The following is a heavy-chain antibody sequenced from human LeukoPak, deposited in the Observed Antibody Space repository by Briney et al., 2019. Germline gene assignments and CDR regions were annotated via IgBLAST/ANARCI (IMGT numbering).Heavy chain of an antibody. J-gene: IGHJ4*02. D-gene: IGHD3-10*01. CDR1: GFTFSAYA. CDR3: AKRTDGSGTYYSFDF. Sequence: GGSLRLSCAVSGFTFSAYAMSWVRQAPGKGLEWVSGISGSGASTYYADSVKGRFTISRDNSKNTLYLQMNSLRAEDTAIYYCAKRTDGSGTYYSFDFWGQGTLVTVSS. V-gene: IGHV3-23*01. CDR2: ISGSGAST.